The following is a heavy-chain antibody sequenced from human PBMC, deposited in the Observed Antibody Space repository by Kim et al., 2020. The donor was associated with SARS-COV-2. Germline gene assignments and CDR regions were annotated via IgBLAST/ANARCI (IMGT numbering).Heavy chain of an antibody. D-gene: IGHD3-16*01. V-gene: IGHV7-4-1*02. Sequence: ASVKVSCKASGYNLTTFSMDWVRQAPGQGLEWLGWINTYTGNPTYDQGFTGRFVFSFDTSVNTAYLQISGLKADDTAVYYCARDQRKAGEDFPYHYGRDV. CDR3: ARDQRKAGEDFPYHYGRDV. J-gene: IGHJ6*01. CDR2: INTYTGNP. CDR1: GYNLTTFS.